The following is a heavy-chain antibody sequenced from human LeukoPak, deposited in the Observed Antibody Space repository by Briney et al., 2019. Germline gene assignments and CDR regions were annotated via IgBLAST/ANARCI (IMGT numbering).Heavy chain of an antibody. V-gene: IGHV1-8*01. CDR2: MNPNSGNT. CDR3: ARPHCSSTDCHPPEWFDP. Sequence: ASVKVSCKTSGYTFTNYDINWVRQATGQGLEWMGWMNPNSGNTGYAQKFQGRVTMTRNNSISTAYMELSSLRSEDTAVYYCARPHCSSTDCHPPEWFDPWGQGTLVTVSS. J-gene: IGHJ5*02. CDR1: GYTFTNYD. D-gene: IGHD2-2*01.